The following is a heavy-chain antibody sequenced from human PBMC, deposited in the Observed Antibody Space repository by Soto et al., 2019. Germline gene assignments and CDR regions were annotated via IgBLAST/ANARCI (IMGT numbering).Heavy chain of an antibody. V-gene: IGHV4-31*03. J-gene: IGHJ6*02. D-gene: IGHD5-18*01. CDR3: ASRGYSYGFSLGMDV. CDR1: GGSISSGGYY. Sequence: SETLSLTCTVSGGSISSGGYYWSWIHQHPGKGLEWIGYIYYSGGTYYNPSLKSRVTISVDTSKNQFSLKLSSVTAADTAVYYCASRGYSYGFSLGMDVWGQGTTVTVSS. CDR2: IYYSGGT.